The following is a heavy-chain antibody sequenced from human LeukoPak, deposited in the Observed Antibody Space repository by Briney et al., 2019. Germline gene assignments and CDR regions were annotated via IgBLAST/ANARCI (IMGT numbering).Heavy chain of an antibody. CDR3: ASRPFETTVVPWDFY. CDR1: GYNFNTYW. V-gene: IGHV5-51*01. D-gene: IGHD4-23*01. J-gene: IGHJ4*02. CDR2: IRPMNSDV. Sequence: GESLKISCKGSGYNFNTYWVAWVRQLPGKGLEWMGIIRPMNSDVRYGPPFQGQVAISADRSINTAYLQWSSLTASDTAMYYCASRPFETTVVPWDFYWGQGTQVTVSS.